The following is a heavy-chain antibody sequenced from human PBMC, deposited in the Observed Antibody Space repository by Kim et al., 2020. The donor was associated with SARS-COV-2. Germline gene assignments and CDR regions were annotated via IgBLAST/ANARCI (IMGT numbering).Heavy chain of an antibody. V-gene: IGHV4-34*01. CDR1: GGSFSGYY. D-gene: IGHD6-13*01. CDR3: ARGWGIAAAPPDAYYFDY. J-gene: IGHJ4*02. Sequence: SETLSLTCAVYGGSFSGYYWSWIRQPPGKGLEWIGEINHSGSTNYNPSLKSRVTISVDTSKNQFSLKLSSVTAADTAVYYCARGWGIAAAPPDAYYFDYWGQGTLVTVSS. CDR2: INHSGST.